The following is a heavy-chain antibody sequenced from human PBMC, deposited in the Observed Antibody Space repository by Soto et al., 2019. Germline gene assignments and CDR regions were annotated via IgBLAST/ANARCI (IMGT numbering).Heavy chain of an antibody. Sequence: QVQLVQSGAEVKKPGASVKVSCKASGYTFTGYYMHWVRQAPGQGLEWMGWINPNSGGTNNAQKFQGWVTMTRDTSISTAYMELSRLRSDDTAVYYCARSVWGSQGDYWGKGTLVTVSS. D-gene: IGHD7-27*01. J-gene: IGHJ4*02. CDR2: INPNSGGT. V-gene: IGHV1-2*04. CDR1: GYTFTGYY. CDR3: ARSVWGSQGDY.